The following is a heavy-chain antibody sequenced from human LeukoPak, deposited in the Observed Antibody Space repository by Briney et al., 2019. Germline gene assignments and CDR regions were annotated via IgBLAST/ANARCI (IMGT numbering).Heavy chain of an antibody. V-gene: IGHV3-23*01. J-gene: IGHJ4*02. CDR3: ASGGYYHGY. Sequence: GGSLRLSCAASGFTFSFYAMTWVRQAPGKGLEWVSAISGTGSSTYYADSVKGRFTISRDNSKNTLYLQMNSLRAEDTAVYYCASGGYYHGYWGQGTLVTVSS. CDR2: ISGTGSST. CDR1: GFTFSFYA. D-gene: IGHD2-8*02.